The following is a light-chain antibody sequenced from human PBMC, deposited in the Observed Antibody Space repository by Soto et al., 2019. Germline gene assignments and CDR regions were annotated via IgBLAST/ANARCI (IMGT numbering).Light chain of an antibody. CDR1: QGISSW. Sequence: DIQMTQSPSSLSASVGDRVTITCRASQGISSWLAWYQQKPEKAPKLLIYDASSLESGVPSRFSGSGSGTEFTLTISSLQPDDFATYYCQQYNSYSRTFGQGTKVDIK. J-gene: IGKJ1*01. V-gene: IGKV1-5*01. CDR3: QQYNSYSRT. CDR2: DAS.